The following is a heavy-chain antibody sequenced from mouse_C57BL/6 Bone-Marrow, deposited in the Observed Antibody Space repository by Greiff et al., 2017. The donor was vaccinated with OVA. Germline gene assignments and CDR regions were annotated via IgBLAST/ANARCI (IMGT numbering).Heavy chain of an antibody. CDR1: GYTFTDHT. CDR3: ERVDDGYFYAMDY. CDR2: IYPRDGST. V-gene: IGHV1-78*01. D-gene: IGHD2-3*01. J-gene: IGHJ4*01. Sequence: QVQLQQSDAELVKPGASVKISCKVSGYTFTDHTIHWMKQRPEQGLEWIGYIYPRDGSTKYNEKFKGKAILTADKSSSTAYMQLNSLTSEDSAVYFCERVDDGYFYAMDYWGQGTSVTISS.